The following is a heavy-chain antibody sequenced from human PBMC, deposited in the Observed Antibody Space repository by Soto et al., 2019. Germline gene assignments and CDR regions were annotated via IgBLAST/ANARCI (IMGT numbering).Heavy chain of an antibody. CDR1: GGSLSCYY. Sequence: PSETLSLTRAVYGGSLSCYYWSWIRQPPGKGLEWIGEINHSGSTNYNPSLKSRVTISVDTSKNQFSLKLSSVTAADTAVYYCGIAVAGTAEYFQHWGQGTLVTVSS. J-gene: IGHJ1*01. D-gene: IGHD6-19*01. CDR2: INHSGST. V-gene: IGHV4-34*01. CDR3: GIAVAGTAEYFQH.